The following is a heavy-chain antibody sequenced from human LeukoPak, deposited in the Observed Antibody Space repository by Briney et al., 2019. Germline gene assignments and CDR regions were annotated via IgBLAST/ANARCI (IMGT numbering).Heavy chain of an antibody. D-gene: IGHD3-10*01. CDR2: IYTSGST. J-gene: IGHJ4*02. V-gene: IGHV4-61*02. CDR1: GGSISSGSYY. CDR3: ARVRGVIRLNLRYFDY. Sequence: PSETLSLTCTVSGGSISSGSYYWSWIRQPAGKGLEWIGRIYTSGSTNYNPSLKSRVTISVDTSKNQFSLKLSSVTAADTAVYYCARVRGVIRLNLRYFDYWGQGTLVTVSS.